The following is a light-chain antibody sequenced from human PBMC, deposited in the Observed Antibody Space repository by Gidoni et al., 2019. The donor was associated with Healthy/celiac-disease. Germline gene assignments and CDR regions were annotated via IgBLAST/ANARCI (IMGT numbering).Light chain of an antibody. CDR2: AAY. Sequence: IHMTQSPSSLSASVGDRVTITCRASQSISRYLNWYQQKPGKAPKFLIYAAYSLQSGVPSRFSGSGSGADFTLTISSLQTEDIAKYYSQKSYSTPPLTFGGGTKVEIK. CDR3: QKSYSTPPLT. J-gene: IGKJ4*01. CDR1: QSISRY. V-gene: IGKV1-39*01.